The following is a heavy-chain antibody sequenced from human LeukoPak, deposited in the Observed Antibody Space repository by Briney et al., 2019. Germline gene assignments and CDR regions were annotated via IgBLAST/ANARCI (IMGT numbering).Heavy chain of an antibody. D-gene: IGHD5-24*01. CDR3: ARPRDGYNFGAFVM. CDR1: GGSTSSHY. CDR2: IYYSGST. J-gene: IGHJ3*02. Sequence: PSETLSLTCTVSGGSTSSHYWSWIRQPPGKGLEWIGNIYYSGSTNYNPSLKSRVTISVDTSKNQFSLKLSSVTAADTAVYYCARPRDGYNFGAFVMWGQGTLVTVSS. V-gene: IGHV4-59*08.